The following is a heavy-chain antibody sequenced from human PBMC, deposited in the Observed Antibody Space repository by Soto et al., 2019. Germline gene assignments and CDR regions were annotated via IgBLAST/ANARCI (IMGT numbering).Heavy chain of an antibody. Sequence: QVQLQESGPGLVKPSQTLSLTCTVSGGSISSGGYYWSWIRQHPGKGLEWIGYIYYSGSTYYNTSLMSRVNISVYTSKNQFSLKLSSVSAADTAGYYCASNAGDTIFGVVIIGAFNIWGQGTMVTVSS. CDR2: IYYSGST. CDR3: ASNAGDTIFGVVIIGAFNI. CDR1: GGSISSGGYY. D-gene: IGHD3-3*01. V-gene: IGHV4-31*03. J-gene: IGHJ3*02.